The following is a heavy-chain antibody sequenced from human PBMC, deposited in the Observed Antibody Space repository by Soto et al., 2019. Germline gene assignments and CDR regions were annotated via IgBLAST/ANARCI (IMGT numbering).Heavy chain of an antibody. CDR3: ARRGSGSYYDY. V-gene: IGHV3-23*01. D-gene: IGHD1-26*01. CDR1: GFTFSSDA. Sequence: EVQLLESGGGLVQPGGSLRLSCAASGFTFSSDAMRWVRQAPVKGLEWVSAISGSGDSTYYADSVKGRFTISRDNSKITLYLQRNSLRAEDTAVYYCARRGSGSYYDYWGQGTLVTVSS. CDR2: ISGSGDST. J-gene: IGHJ4*02.